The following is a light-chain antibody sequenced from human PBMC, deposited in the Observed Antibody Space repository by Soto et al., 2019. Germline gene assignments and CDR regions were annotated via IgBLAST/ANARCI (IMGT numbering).Light chain of an antibody. J-gene: IGKJ4*02. CDR3: AHAKSLLFT. V-gene: IGKV1-12*02. CDR2: AAS. Sequence: DIQMTQSPSSVSASVGDRVTITCRACQGISSWLAWYQQKPGKAPKLLIYAASSLQRGVPSRFRGRGSGTELYITISSRQLEVFAVYYSAHAKSLLFTFRGRTKVEIK. CDR1: QGISSW.